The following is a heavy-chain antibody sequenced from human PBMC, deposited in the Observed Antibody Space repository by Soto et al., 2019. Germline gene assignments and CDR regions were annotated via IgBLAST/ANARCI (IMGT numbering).Heavy chain of an antibody. D-gene: IGHD2-15*01. J-gene: IGHJ4*02. Sequence: QVPLQESGPGLVKPSETLALTCTVSGGSISSYYWSWIRQPPGKGLEWIGDIYYSGSTNYNPSRKRRVTISVDASKNQFSLQLSSVTAADTAVYYCAGRYGGSIDYWGQGTLVTVSS. CDR2: IYYSGST. CDR3: AGRYGGSIDY. CDR1: GGSISSYY. V-gene: IGHV4-59*08.